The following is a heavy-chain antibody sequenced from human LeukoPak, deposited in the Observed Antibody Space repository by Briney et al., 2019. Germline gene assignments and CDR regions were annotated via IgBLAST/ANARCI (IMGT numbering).Heavy chain of an antibody. CDR1: GGSIGSSSYY. CDR2: ISGSGGST. D-gene: IGHD3-22*01. CDR3: ARDRYYDSSGYYPY. V-gene: IGHV3-23*01. J-gene: IGHJ1*01. Sequence: AETLSLTCTVSGGSIGSSSYYWGWIRQPPGKGLEWVSAISGSGGSTYYADSVKGRFTISRDNAKNSLYLQMNSLRAEDTAVYYCARDRYYDSSGYYPYWGQGTLVTVSS.